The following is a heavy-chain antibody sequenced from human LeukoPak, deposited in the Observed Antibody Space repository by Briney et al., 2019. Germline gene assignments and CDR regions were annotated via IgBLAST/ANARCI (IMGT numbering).Heavy chain of an antibody. D-gene: IGHD6-13*01. CDR1: GFTFSSYG. V-gene: IGHV3-30*18. Sequence: QAGGSLRLSCAASGFTFSSYGMHWVRQAPGKGLEWVAVISYDGSNKYYADSVKGRFTISRDNSKNTLYLQMNSLRAEDTAVYYCAKDGRQQLVRSYYYYGMDVWGQGTTVTVSS. J-gene: IGHJ6*02. CDR3: AKDGRQQLVRSYYYYGMDV. CDR2: ISYDGSNK.